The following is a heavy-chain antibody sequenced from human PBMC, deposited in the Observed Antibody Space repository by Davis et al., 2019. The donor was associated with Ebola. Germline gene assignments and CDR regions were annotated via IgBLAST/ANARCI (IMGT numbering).Heavy chain of an antibody. Sequence: ASVKVSCKASGYTFTSYYMHWVRQAPGQGLEWMGIINPSGGSTSYAQKFQGRVTMTRDTSTSTVYMELSSLRSEDTAVYYCARARSYSSSWSQALQHWGQGTLVTVSS. CDR3: ARARSYSSSWSQALQH. V-gene: IGHV1-46*01. J-gene: IGHJ1*01. D-gene: IGHD6-13*01. CDR1: GYTFTSYY. CDR2: INPSGGST.